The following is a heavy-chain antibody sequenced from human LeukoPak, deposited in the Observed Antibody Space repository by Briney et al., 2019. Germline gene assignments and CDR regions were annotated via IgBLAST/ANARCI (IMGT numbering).Heavy chain of an antibody. CDR2: IIPIFGTA. Sequence: PEASVKVSCKASGGTFSSYAISWVRQAPGQGLEWMGGIIPIFGTANYAQKFQGRVTITADESTSTAYMELSRLRSEDTAVYYCARSYSSSYHFDYWGQGTLVTVSS. D-gene: IGHD6-13*01. CDR1: GGTFSSYA. CDR3: ARSYSSSYHFDY. J-gene: IGHJ4*02. V-gene: IGHV1-69*13.